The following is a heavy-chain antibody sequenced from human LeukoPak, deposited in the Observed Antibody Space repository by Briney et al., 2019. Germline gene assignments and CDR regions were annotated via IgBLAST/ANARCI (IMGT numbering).Heavy chain of an antibody. D-gene: IGHD5-18*01. Sequence: ASVKVSCKASVYTFTAYYIHWVRQAPGQGLEWLGVINPNSGGTDYAQKFQGRVTMTRDTSISTAYMELSSLRSDDTAVYYCARGGYSYGYLDYWGQGTLVTVSS. V-gene: IGHV1-2*02. CDR2: INPNSGGT. J-gene: IGHJ4*02. CDR3: ARGGYSYGYLDY. CDR1: VYTFTAYY.